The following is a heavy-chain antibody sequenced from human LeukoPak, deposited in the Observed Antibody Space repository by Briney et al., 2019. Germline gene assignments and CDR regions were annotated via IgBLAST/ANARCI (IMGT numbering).Heavy chain of an antibody. CDR3: ARSAAAGIDY. D-gene: IGHD6-13*01. J-gene: IGHJ4*02. CDR2: ISYDGSNK. V-gene: IGHV3-30-3*01. Sequence: GGSLRLSCAASGFTVSSYAMHWVRQAPGKGLEWVAVISYDGSNKYYADSVKGRFTISRDNSKNTLYLQMNSLRAEDTAVYYCARSAAAGIDYWGQGTLVTVSS. CDR1: GFTVSSYA.